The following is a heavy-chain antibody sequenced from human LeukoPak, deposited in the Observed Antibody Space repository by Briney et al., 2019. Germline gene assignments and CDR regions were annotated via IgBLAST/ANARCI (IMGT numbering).Heavy chain of an antibody. CDR3: ASSGSYRFDY. V-gene: IGHV3-30*03. CDR1: GFTFSSYS. Sequence: GGSLRLSCAASGFTFSSYSMNWVRQAPGKGLEWLAVISYDGTNQHYADSVKGRFTISRDNSKNTLYLLMNSLRAEDTAMFYCASSGSYRFDYWGQGTLVTVSS. J-gene: IGHJ4*02. CDR2: ISYDGTNQ. D-gene: IGHD1-26*01.